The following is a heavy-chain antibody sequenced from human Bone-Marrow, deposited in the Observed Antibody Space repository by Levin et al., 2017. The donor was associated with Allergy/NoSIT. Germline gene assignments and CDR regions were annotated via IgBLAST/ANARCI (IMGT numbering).Heavy chain of an antibody. CDR1: GGTFSSYA. Sequence: GASVKVSCKASGGTFSSYAISWVRQAPGQGLEWMGRIIPILGIANYAQKFQGRVTITADKSTSTAYMELSSLRSEDTAVYYCARYYARGAGGMDYFDYWGQGTLVTVSS. CDR2: IIPILGIA. CDR3: ARYYARGAGGMDYFDY. J-gene: IGHJ4*02. V-gene: IGHV1-69*04. D-gene: IGHD2-15*01.